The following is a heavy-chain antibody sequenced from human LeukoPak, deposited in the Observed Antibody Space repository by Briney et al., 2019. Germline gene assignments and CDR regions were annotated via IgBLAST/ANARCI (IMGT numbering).Heavy chain of an antibody. V-gene: IGHV1-69*06. D-gene: IGHD6-19*01. Sequence: SVKVSCKASGGTFSSYAISWVRQAPGQGPEWMGGIIPIFGTANYAQKFQGRVTITADKSTSTAYMELSSLRSEDTAVYHCARDRSSGWRYYFDYWGQGTLVTVSS. CDR2: IIPIFGTA. CDR1: GGTFSSYA. CDR3: ARDRSSGWRYYFDY. J-gene: IGHJ4*02.